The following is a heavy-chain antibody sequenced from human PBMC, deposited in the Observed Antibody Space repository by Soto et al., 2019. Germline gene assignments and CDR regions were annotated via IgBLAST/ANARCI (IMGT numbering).Heavy chain of an antibody. CDR1: GFTFSSYA. J-gene: IGHJ4*02. Sequence: RLSCAASGFTFSSYAIHWVRQAPGKGLGWVALISYDGSNTYYADSVKGRFTISRDNSKNTLYLQMNSLRAEDTSVYYCAKEGGLSGSYYISSSYYFDYWGQGTLVTVSS. V-gene: IGHV3-30*04. D-gene: IGHD1-26*01. CDR2: ISYDGSNT. CDR3: AKEGGLSGSYYISSSYYFDY.